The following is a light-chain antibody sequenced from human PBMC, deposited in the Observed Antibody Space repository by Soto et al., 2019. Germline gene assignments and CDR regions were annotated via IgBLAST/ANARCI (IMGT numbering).Light chain of an antibody. V-gene: IGLV2-14*01. J-gene: IGLJ2*01. Sequence: QSALTQPASVSGSPGQSITISCSGTRSDIGSYNYVAWYQQFPGKTPKAMIYEVSSRPSGVSNRFSGSKSGNTASLTISGLQAEDEAYYYCSSYTTSTSFILFGGGTKVTVL. CDR1: RSDIGSYNY. CDR3: SSYTTSTSFIL. CDR2: EVS.